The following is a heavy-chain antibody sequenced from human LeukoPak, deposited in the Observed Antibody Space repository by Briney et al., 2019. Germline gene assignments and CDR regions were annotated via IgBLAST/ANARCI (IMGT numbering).Heavy chain of an antibody. CDR2: IYYSGST. J-gene: IGHJ2*01. Sequence: SETLSLTCTVSGGSISSYYWSWIRQPPGKGLEWIGYIYYSGSTNYNPSLKSRVTMSEDTSKKQFSLKLSSVTAADTAVYYCARVSSSWYQDWYFDLWGRGTLVTVSS. CDR3: ARVSSSWYQDWYFDL. V-gene: IGHV4-59*12. D-gene: IGHD6-13*01. CDR1: GGSISSYY.